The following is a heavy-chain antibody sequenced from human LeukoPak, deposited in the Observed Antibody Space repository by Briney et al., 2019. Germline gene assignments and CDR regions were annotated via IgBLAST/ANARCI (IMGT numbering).Heavy chain of an antibody. J-gene: IGHJ4*02. D-gene: IGHD3-10*01. V-gene: IGHV3-30*02. CDR3: AKIHLLVVPDYDY. CDR1: GFTFXSYG. Sequence: GFTFXSYGXXWVRQAPGKGLXWVAFIRYDGSNKYYADSVKGRFTISRDNSKNTLYLQMNSLRAEDTAVYYCAKIHLLVVPDYDYWGQGTLVTVSS. CDR2: IRYDGSNK.